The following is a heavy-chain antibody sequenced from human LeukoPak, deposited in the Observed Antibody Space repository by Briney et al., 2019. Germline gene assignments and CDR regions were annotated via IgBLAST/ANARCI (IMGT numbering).Heavy chain of an antibody. CDR1: GASISNYY. D-gene: IGHD3-9*01. CDR2: IFYSGNT. Sequence: SETLSLTCTVSGASISNYYWSWIRQSPGKGLQWIGYIFYSGNTNYNPSLKSQVTISVDTSKNQFSLKLSSMTAADTAVYYCARGVDWGSAFDSWGQGTLVTVSS. V-gene: IGHV4-59*01. J-gene: IGHJ4*02. CDR3: ARGVDWGSAFDS.